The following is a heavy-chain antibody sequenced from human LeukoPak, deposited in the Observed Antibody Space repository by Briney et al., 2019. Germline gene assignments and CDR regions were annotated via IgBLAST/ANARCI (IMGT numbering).Heavy chain of an antibody. CDR2: IYYSGST. CDR3: ARVGGSSSVDY. Sequence: SETLSLTCTVSGGSISSYYWSWIRQPPGKGLEWIGYIYYSGSTNYNPSLKSRVTISVDTSKNQFSLKRSAVTAADTGVYYCARVGGSSSVDYWGQGTLVTVSS. J-gene: IGHJ4*02. V-gene: IGHV4-59*01. D-gene: IGHD6-6*01. CDR1: GGSISSYY.